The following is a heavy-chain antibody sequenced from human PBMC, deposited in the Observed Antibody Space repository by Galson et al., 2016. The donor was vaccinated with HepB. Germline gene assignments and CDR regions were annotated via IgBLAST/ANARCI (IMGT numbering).Heavy chain of an antibody. Sequence: LSLTCGVSGPSISRGTWWSWVRQAPGKGLEWAGEIFRSGDANYNPSLKSRLTISVDESTNRFYLTLTSVTAADTAVYYCVRGELALGFDSWGQGTLVTVSS. CDR1: GPSISRGTW. CDR3: VRGELALGFDS. CDR2: IFRSGDA. J-gene: IGHJ4*02. D-gene: IGHD1-1*01. V-gene: IGHV4-4*02.